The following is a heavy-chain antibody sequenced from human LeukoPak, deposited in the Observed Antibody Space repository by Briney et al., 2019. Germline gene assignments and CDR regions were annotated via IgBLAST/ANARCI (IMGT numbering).Heavy chain of an antibody. CDR1: GFTFSWYG. CDR2: ISSSSSSI. D-gene: IGHD1-20*01. V-gene: IGHV3-48*04. J-gene: IGHJ4*02. Sequence: GGSLRLSCLGSGFTFSWYGMNWVRQAPGKGLEWVSYISSSSSSIYYADSVKGRFTISRDNAKSSLYLQMNSLRAEDTAVYYCARDFAYNWNYVDYWGQGTLVTVSS. CDR3: ARDFAYNWNYVDY.